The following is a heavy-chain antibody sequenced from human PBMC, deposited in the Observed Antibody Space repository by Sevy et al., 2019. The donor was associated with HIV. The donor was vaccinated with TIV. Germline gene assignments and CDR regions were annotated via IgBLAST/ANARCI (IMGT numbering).Heavy chain of an antibody. J-gene: IGHJ6*03. CDR1: GGSISYYY. Sequence: SETLSLTCTVSGGSISYYYWNWIRQPAGKGLEWIGRIYTRGSTNYNPSLKSRVTMSVDTSKNQFSLKLTSVTAADTAVNYCARSDPELGRGFYYYYMDVWGKGTTVTVSS. V-gene: IGHV4-4*07. CDR2: IYTRGST. CDR3: ARSDPELGRGFYYYYMDV. D-gene: IGHD7-27*01.